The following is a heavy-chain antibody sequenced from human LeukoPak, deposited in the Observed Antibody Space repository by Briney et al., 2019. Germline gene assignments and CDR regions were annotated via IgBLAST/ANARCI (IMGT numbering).Heavy chain of an antibody. D-gene: IGHD3-22*01. V-gene: IGHV1-69*04. CDR3: AREKGYYDSSGYLGEFDY. J-gene: IGHJ4*02. CDR1: GGTFSSYA. Sequence: SVKVSCKASGGTFSSYAISWVRQAPGQGLEWMGRIIPILGIANYAQKFQGRVTITADKSTSTAYMELSSLRSEDTAVYYCAREKGYYDSSGYLGEFDYWGQGTLVTVSA. CDR2: IIPILGIA.